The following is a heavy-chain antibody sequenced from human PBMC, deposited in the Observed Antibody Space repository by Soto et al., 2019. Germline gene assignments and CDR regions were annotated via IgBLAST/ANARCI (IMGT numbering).Heavy chain of an antibody. J-gene: IGHJ4*02. V-gene: IGHV4-34*01. CDR2: INHSGST. CDR1: GGSFSGYY. D-gene: IGHD4-17*01. CDR3: ARDRSTGLRRPTRTDY. Sequence: SETLSLTCAVYGGSFSGYYWSWIRQPPGKGLEWIGEINHSGSTNYNPSLKSRVTISVDTSKNQFSLKLSSVTAADTAVYYCARDRSTGLRRPTRTDYWGQGTLVTVSS.